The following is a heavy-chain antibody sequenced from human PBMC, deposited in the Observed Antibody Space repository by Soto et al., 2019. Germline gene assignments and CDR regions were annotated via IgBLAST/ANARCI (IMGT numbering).Heavy chain of an antibody. Sequence: QVHLVQSGAEVKKPGASVKVSCKGSGYTFTSYGITWVRQAPGQGLEWMGWISAHNGNTDYAQRLQGRVTVSRDTSTSTAYMELRSLRSDDTAVYYCARGRYGDYWGQGALVTVSS. J-gene: IGHJ4*02. D-gene: IGHD1-1*01. CDR2: ISAHNGNT. CDR1: GYTFTSYG. V-gene: IGHV1-18*01. CDR3: ARGRYGDY.